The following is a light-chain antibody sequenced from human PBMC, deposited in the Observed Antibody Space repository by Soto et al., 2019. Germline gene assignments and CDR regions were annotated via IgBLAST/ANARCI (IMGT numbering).Light chain of an antibody. J-gene: IGKJ1*01. V-gene: IGKV3-20*01. CDR2: GAS. CDR3: QQYGSSPRT. Sequence: EIVLTQSPGTLSLSPGERATLSCRASQSVSSSYLAWYQQKPGQAPRLLIYGASSRATGIPDRLSGSGSATDFTLTISRLEPEDFAVYYCQQYGSSPRTFGQGTRVEI. CDR1: QSVSSSY.